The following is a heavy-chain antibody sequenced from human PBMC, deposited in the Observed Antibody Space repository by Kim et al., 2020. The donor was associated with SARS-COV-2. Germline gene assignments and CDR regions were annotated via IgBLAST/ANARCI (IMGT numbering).Heavy chain of an antibody. V-gene: IGHV4-59*01. Sequence: SETLSLTCTVSGGSISSYYWSWIRQPPGKGLEWIGYIYYSGSTNYNPSLKSRVTISVDTSKNQFSLKLSSVTAADTAVYYCARGDYGDYYDYWGQGTLVTVSS. CDR1: GGSISSYY. D-gene: IGHD4-17*01. J-gene: IGHJ4*02. CDR3: ARGDYGDYYDY. CDR2: IYYSGST.